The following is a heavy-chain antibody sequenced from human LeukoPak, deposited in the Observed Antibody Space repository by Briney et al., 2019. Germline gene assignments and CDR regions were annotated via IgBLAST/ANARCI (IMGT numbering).Heavy chain of an antibody. D-gene: IGHD6-13*01. J-gene: IGHJ5*02. Sequence: GASVKVSCKASGGTFSSYAISWVRQAPGQGLEWMGGIIPIFGTANYAQKFQGSVTITADESTSTAYMELSSLRSEDTAVYYCARDPAVAAAGTHHSPRGYNWFDPWGQGTLVTVSS. CDR2: IIPIFGTA. V-gene: IGHV1-69*13. CDR1: GGTFSSYA. CDR3: ARDPAVAAAGTHHSPRGYNWFDP.